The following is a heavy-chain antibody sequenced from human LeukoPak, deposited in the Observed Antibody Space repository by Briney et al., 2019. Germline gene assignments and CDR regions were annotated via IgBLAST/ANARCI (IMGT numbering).Heavy chain of an antibody. V-gene: IGHV3-33*01. D-gene: IGHD6-19*01. CDR2: IWYDGSNK. CDR1: GFTFSSYG. Sequence: GGSLRLSCAASGFTFSSYGMHWVRQAPGKGLEWVAVIWYDGSNKYYADSVKGRFTISRDNSKNTLYLQMNSLRAEDTAVYYCAHDPYSSGWTFDYWGQGTLVTVSS. CDR3: AHDPYSSGWTFDY. J-gene: IGHJ4*02.